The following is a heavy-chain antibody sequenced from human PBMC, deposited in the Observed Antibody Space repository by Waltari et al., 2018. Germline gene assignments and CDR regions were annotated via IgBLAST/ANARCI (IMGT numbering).Heavy chain of an antibody. CDR2: INPNSGGT. D-gene: IGHD2-2*01. V-gene: IGHV1-2*02. CDR3: ARDVRDIVVVPAAQGNGMDV. Sequence: QVQLVQSGAEVKKPGASVKVSCKASGYTFTGYYMHWVRQAPGQGLEWMGWINPNSGGTNDAQKFQGRVTMTRDTAISNAYMELSRLRSDDTAVYYCARDVRDIVVVPAAQGNGMDVWGQGTTVTVSS. CDR1: GYTFTGYY. J-gene: IGHJ6*02.